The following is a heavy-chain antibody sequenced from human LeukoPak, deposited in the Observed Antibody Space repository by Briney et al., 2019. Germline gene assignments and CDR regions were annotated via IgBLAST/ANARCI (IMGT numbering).Heavy chain of an antibody. V-gene: IGHV3-23*01. D-gene: IGHD5-18*01. CDR3: AKTRYTYGFHPDY. Sequence: SLRLAWAASAFTSSTFATSWVRPVPEKWREWVAATIGVGASTLYAGSVKGRFTISRDNSKNTLYLQMNSLRAEDTAVYYCAKTRYTYGFHPDYWGQGTLVTVSS. J-gene: IGHJ4*02. CDR2: TIGVGAST. CDR1: AFTSSTFA.